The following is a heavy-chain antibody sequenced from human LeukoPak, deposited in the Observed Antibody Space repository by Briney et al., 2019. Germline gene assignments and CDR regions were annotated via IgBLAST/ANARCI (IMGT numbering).Heavy chain of an antibody. V-gene: IGHV3-7*01. CDR3: ARAGYSYGPSNMDV. J-gene: IGHJ6*03. CDR2: IKQDGSEK. D-gene: IGHD5-18*01. CDR1: GFTFSRYW. Sequence: GGSLRLSCAASGFTFSRYWMSWVRQAPGKGLEWVANIKQDGSEKYYVDSVKGRFTISRDNAKNSLYLQMNSLRAEDTAVYYCARAGYSYGPSNMDVWGKGTTVTVSS.